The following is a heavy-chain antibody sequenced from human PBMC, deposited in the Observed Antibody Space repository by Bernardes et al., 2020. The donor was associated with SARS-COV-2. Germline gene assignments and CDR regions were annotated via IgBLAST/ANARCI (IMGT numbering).Heavy chain of an antibody. Sequence: SETLSLTCSVSGASITSYYWSWIRQAPGKGLEWIGYIYYSGRTNHNPSLKSRVTMSVDLSKFQFSLKLNSVTAADTAIYYCARAGDLSWYDYWGQGTLVTVSS. CDR1: GASITSYY. V-gene: IGHV4-59*01. CDR3: ARAGDLSWYDY. J-gene: IGHJ4*02. D-gene: IGHD6-13*01. CDR2: IYYSGRT.